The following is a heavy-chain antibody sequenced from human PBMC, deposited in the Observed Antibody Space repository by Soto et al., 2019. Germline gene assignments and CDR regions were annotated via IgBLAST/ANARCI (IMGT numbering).Heavy chain of an antibody. V-gene: IGHV4-34*01. D-gene: IGHD2-2*01. J-gene: IGHJ5*02. CDR2: INHSGST. CDR3: ARGRIVVVPAARHNWFDP. Sequence: SETLSLTCAVNGGSFSGYYWSWIRQPPGKGLEWIGEINHSGSTNYNPSLKSRVTISVDTSKNQFSLKLSSVTAADTAVYYCARGRIVVVPAARHNWFDPWGQGTLVT. CDR1: GGSFSGYY.